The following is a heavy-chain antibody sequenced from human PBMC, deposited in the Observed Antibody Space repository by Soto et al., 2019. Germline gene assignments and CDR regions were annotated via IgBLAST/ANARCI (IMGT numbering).Heavy chain of an antibody. D-gene: IGHD3-10*01. CDR3: ARQGFGELHGLVDV. V-gene: IGHV4-59*08. J-gene: IGHJ6*02. CDR2: INYSGGT. Sequence: QVQLQESGPRLVKPSETLSLTCTVSGGSLRSYYCSWFRQPPGKGLEWVGYINYSGGTFYNPSLKSRVTMSGDTSNNQYSLMVNSVTATDTAVYYGARQGFGELHGLVDVWGQGTTVTVSS. CDR1: GGSLRSYY.